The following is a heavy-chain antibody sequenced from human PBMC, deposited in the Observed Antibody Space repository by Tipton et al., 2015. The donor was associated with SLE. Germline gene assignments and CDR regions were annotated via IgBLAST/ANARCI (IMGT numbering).Heavy chain of an antibody. CDR3: ARGCSGTSCYWGDD. CDR1: GGSISSFY. D-gene: IGHD2-15*01. J-gene: IGHJ4*02. CDR2: MYYSGST. Sequence: TLSLTCTVSGGSISSFYWSWIRQPPGKGLEWIGYMYYSGSTNYNPSLKSRVSASVDTAKNQLSLKLASVTAADTAVYYCARGCSGTSCYWGDDWGQGSLVIVSS. V-gene: IGHV4-59*01.